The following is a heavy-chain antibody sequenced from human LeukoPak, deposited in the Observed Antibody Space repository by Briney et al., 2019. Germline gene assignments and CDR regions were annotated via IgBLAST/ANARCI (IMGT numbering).Heavy chain of an antibody. J-gene: IGHJ3*02. Sequence: PGGSLRLSCAASGFTFSSYSMNWVRQAPGKGLEWVSSISSSSSYIYYADSVKGRFTISRDNAKNSLYLQMNSLRAEDTAVYYCAKEKPYYDSSGYPTGAFDIWGQGTMVTVSS. D-gene: IGHD3-22*01. CDR1: GFTFSSYS. CDR3: AKEKPYYDSSGYPTGAFDI. CDR2: ISSSSSYI. V-gene: IGHV3-21*01.